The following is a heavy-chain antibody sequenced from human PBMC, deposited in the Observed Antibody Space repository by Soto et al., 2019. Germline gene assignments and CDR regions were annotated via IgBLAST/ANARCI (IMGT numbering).Heavy chain of an antibody. CDR1: GFTFSSYG. CDR3: ANDYYDSSGYSGWYFDL. V-gene: IGHV3-30*18. CDR2: ISYDGSNR. Sequence: GGSLRLSCAASGFTFSSYGMHWVRQAPGKGLEWVAVISYDGSNRYYADSVKGRFTISRDNSKNTLYLQMNGLRAEDTAVYYCANDYYDSSGYSGWYFDLWGRGTLVTVS. D-gene: IGHD3-22*01. J-gene: IGHJ2*01.